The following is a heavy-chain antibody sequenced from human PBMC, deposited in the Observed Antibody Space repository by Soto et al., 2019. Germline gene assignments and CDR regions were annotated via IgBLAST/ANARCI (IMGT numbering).Heavy chain of an antibody. D-gene: IGHD3-3*01. CDR3: ARDGDLRSDFWSGPLGGGWFDP. V-gene: IGHV1-69*12. J-gene: IGHJ5*02. CDR1: GGTFSNSA. Sequence: QVQLVQSGAEVRKPGSSVKVSCKASGGTFSNSAITWVRQAPGQGLEWVGGIIPIFGSTNYAQKFQGRVTITADESTSTAYMELSSLTYEDTAVDYCARDGDLRSDFWSGPLGGGWFDPWGQGTLVTVSS. CDR2: IIPIFGST.